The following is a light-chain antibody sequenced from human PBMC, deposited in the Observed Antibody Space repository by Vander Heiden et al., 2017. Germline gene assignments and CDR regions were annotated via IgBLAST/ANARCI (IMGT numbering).Light chain of an antibody. V-gene: IGLV3-27*01. CDR2: KDS. CDR3: YSAADNIGV. J-gene: IGLJ3*02. CDR1: VLAKNY. Sequence: SYELPQPSPVSVSPGQTARLTCSGDVLAKNYARWFQQKRGQAPVLLISKDSERPSGIHQRFSGSSSGTTVTLTIAGARDDDEADYYCYSAADNIGVFGTGTKLTVL.